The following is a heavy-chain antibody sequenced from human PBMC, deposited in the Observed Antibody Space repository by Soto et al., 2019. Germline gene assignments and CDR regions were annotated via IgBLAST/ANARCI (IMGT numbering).Heavy chain of an antibody. J-gene: IGHJ4*02. CDR2: ISGSGGST. D-gene: IGHD3-3*01. V-gene: IGHV3-23*01. CDR3: AKDLELFLEWSLPLFDY. Sequence: EVQLLESGGGLVQPGGSLRLSCAASGFTFSNYAISWVRQATGKGLEWVSAISGSGGSTYYADSVKGRFAISRDNSNNTLYLQMNSLRAEDTAVYYCAKDLELFLEWSLPLFDYWVQGTLVTVSS. CDR1: GFTFSNYA.